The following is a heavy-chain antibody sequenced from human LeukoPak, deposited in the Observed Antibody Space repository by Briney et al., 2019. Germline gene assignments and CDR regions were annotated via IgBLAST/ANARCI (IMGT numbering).Heavy chain of an antibody. J-gene: IGHJ4*02. Sequence: GGSLRLSCAASGFTVTSYAMNWVRQAPGKGLEWVATISTSGGSTYYADFVKGRFTNSRDNSKNTLYLQMNSLRAEDTAVYYCAKNGHGSGSYYPRTKYYFDYWGQGTLVTVSS. CDR2: ISTSGGST. V-gene: IGHV3-23*01. D-gene: IGHD3-10*01. CDR3: AKNGHGSGSYYPRTKYYFDY. CDR1: GFTVTSYA.